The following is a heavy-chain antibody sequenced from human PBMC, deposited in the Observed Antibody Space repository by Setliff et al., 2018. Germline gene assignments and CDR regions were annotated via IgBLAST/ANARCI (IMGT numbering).Heavy chain of an antibody. D-gene: IGHD2-2*02. CDR2: MYYTGST. V-gene: IGHV4-59*11. Sequence: PSETLSLTCTVSGASISSHYWSWIRQPPGKGLEWIGSMYYTGSTNYNPSLKSRVTISVDTSKNQFSLKLSSVTAADTAVYYCARDRQYCSSPTCYSSYFYYYGMDVWGQGTTVTVSS. CDR3: ARDRQYCSSPTCYSSYFYYYGMDV. CDR1: GASISSHY. J-gene: IGHJ6*02.